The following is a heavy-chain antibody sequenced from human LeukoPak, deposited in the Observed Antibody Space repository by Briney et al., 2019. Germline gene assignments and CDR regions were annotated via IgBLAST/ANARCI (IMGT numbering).Heavy chain of an antibody. D-gene: IGHD6-13*01. CDR3: ARDEGYSLGYYYGMDV. CDR2: IYYSGST. Sequence: PSETLSLTCTVSGGSISSSSYYWGWIRQPPGKGLEWIGSIYYSGSTYYNPSLKSRVTISVDTSKNQFSLKLSSVTAADTAVYYCARDEGYSLGYYYGMDVWGQGTLVTVSS. CDR1: GGSISSSSYY. V-gene: IGHV4-39*07. J-gene: IGHJ6*02.